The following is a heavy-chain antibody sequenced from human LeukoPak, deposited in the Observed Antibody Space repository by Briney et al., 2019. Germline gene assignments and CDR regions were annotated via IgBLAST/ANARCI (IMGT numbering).Heavy chain of an antibody. CDR2: IYYSGST. CDR1: GGSISSSNYY. J-gene: IGHJ5*02. V-gene: IGHV4-39*02. Sequence: SETLSLTCTVSGGSISSSNYYWGWIRQPPVKGLEWIGSIYYSGSTYYNPSLKSRVTISVDTSKNQFSLKLSSVTAADTAVYYCARDHLANLASRLFDPWGQGTLVTVSS. D-gene: IGHD3-3*01. CDR3: ARDHLANLASRLFDP.